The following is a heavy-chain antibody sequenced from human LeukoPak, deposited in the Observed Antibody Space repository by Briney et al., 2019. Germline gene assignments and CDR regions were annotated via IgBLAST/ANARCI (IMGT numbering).Heavy chain of an antibody. CDR2: IYYSGST. Sequence: SETLSLTCTVSGGSISSYYWSWIRQPPGKGLEWIGYIYYSGSTNYNPSLKSRVTISVDTSKNQFSLKLSSVTAADTAVYYCARVNDFWSGVDVWGKGTTVTVSS. V-gene: IGHV4-59*12. CDR1: GGSISSYY. J-gene: IGHJ6*04. D-gene: IGHD3-3*01. CDR3: ARVNDFWSGVDV.